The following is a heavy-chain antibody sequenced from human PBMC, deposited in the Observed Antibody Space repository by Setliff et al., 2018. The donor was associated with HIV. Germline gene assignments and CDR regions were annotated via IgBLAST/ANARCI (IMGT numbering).Heavy chain of an antibody. CDR1: GASITDYY. V-gene: IGHV4-39*01. J-gene: IGHJ4*02. Sequence: PSETLSLTCNVSGASITDYYWGWIRQTPTKGLEWIGTRYHGGSAHYNVSFRGRVTLSTDTSKRQFSLKVTSVTSADTAIYYCVRQLRNSWSPGGIDHWGQGMLVTVSS. CDR2: RYHGGSA. CDR3: VRQLRNSWSPGGIDH. D-gene: IGHD1-1*01.